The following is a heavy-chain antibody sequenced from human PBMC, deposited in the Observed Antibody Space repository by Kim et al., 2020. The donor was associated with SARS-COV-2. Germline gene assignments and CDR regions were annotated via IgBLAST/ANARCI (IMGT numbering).Heavy chain of an antibody. D-gene: IGHD3-9*01. Sequence: ASVKVSCKASGYTFTSYAMHWVRQAPGQRLEWMGWINAGNGNTKYPQKFQGRVTITRDTSASTAYMELSSLRSEDTAVYYCARGGPVSRYDFLPGYRYYF. CDR1: GYTFTSYA. J-gene: IGHJ4*01. CDR3: ARGGPVSRYDFLPGYRYYF. CDR2: INAGNGNT. V-gene: IGHV1-3*01.